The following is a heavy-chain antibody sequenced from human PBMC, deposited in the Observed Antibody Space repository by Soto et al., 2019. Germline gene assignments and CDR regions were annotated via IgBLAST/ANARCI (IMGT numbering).Heavy chain of an antibody. CDR3: ARNIYDDSSGYYAPIDY. D-gene: IGHD3-22*01. CDR2: IIPIFGTA. J-gene: IGHJ4*02. V-gene: IGHV1-69*12. Sequence: QVQLVQSGAEVKKPGSSVKVSCKASGGTFSSYAISWVRQAPGQGLEWMGGIIPIFGTANYAQKFQGRVTITADESXSXXYMELSSLRSEATAVYYCARNIYDDSSGYYAPIDYWGQGTLVTVSS. CDR1: GGTFSSYA.